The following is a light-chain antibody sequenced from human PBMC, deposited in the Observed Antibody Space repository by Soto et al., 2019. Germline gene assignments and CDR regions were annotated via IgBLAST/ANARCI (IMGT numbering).Light chain of an antibody. CDR1: SSDVGIYNY. CDR3: SSYTGSTNYV. V-gene: IGLV2-14*01. CDR2: QVT. J-gene: IGLJ1*01. Sequence: QSVLTQPASVSGSPGQSITISCTGTSSDVGIYNYVSWYQQHPGKAPKLMIYQVTNRPPGVSNRFSGSKSGNTASLTISGLQAEDEADYYCSSYTGSTNYVFGTGTKVTVL.